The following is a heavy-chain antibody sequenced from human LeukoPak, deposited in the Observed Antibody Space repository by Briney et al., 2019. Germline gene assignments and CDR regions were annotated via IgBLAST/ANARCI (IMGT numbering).Heavy chain of an antibody. CDR2: INGDGSSI. CDR3: ARGGSNYGDFYY. D-gene: IGHD4-11*01. CDR1: GLSFSTYW. J-gene: IGHJ4*02. V-gene: IGHV3-74*01. Sequence: GGSLRLSCEASGLSFSTYWMHWVRQVPGEALVWVSRINGDGSSIHYADSVKGRFTISRDNAKNTVYLQMNSLRVEDTAVYYCARGGSNYGDFYYWGQGTPVTVSS.